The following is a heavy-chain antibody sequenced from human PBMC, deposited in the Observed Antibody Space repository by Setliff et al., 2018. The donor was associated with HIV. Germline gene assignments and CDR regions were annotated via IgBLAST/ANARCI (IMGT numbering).Heavy chain of an antibody. V-gene: IGHV4-39*01. Sequence: SETLSLTCTVSGDSTTSSSPYWGWIRQPAGKGLEWIGNIYYSGSTYYNPSLKSRVTISVDTSKNQFSLKLSSVTAADTAIYYCARTRGYTYGYIDYWGQGTLVTVSS. J-gene: IGHJ4*02. CDR2: IYYSGST. CDR1: GDSTTSSSPY. CDR3: ARTRGYTYGYIDY. D-gene: IGHD5-18*01.